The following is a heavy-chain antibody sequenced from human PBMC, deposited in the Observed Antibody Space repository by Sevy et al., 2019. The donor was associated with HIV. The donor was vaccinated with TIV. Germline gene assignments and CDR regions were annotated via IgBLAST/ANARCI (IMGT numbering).Heavy chain of an antibody. CDR1: GYTFTSYG. V-gene: IGHV1-18*01. J-gene: IGHJ4*02. D-gene: IGHD2-21*02. CDR2: ISAYNGNT. Sequence: ASVKVSCKASGYTFTSYGISWVRQAPGQGLEWMGWISAYNGNTNYAQKLQGRVTMTTDTSTSTAYMELRGLRSDDTAVYYCARDPPYCGGDCYHAYWGQGTLVTVSS. CDR3: ARDPPYCGGDCYHAY.